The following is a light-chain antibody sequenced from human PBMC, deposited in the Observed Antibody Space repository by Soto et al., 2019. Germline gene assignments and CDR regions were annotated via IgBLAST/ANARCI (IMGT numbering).Light chain of an antibody. J-gene: IGKJ4*01. CDR2: GAS. Sequence: ETVMTQSPGTLSVSPGDRATLSCGASQSVSYDLAWYQHKPGQAPRLLIYGASTRATGIPARFSGSGSGTEFTLTISSLQSEDFAVYYCQHRSNWPSVTFGGGTKLEIK. CDR3: QHRSNWPSVT. CDR1: QSVSYD. V-gene: IGKV3-15*01.